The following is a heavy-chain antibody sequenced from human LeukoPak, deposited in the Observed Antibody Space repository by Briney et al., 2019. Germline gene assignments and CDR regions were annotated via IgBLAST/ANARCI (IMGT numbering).Heavy chain of an antibody. D-gene: IGHD1-26*01. J-gene: IGHJ5*02. CDR2: FKKKDKGYATAT. Sequence: QPGGSLKLSGAALGFPFRGSALPGVRQPSGKGLGGVGKFKKKDKGYATATAYAASVKGRFTISRDDSINTAYLQMKSLKTEDTALYYCTRDSGTYNWFDPWGQGTLVTVSS. V-gene: IGHV3-73*01. CDR1: GFPFRGSA. CDR3: TRDSGTYNWFDP.